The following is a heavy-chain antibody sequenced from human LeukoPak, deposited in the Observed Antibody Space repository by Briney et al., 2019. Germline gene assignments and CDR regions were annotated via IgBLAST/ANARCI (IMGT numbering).Heavy chain of an antibody. D-gene: IGHD3-10*01. Sequence: PXETLSLXCTVSGGSISSYYWSWIRQPAGKGLEWIGRIYTSGSTNYNPSLKSRVTISVDTSKNQFSLKLSSVTAADTAVYYCAXDGQHMVRGLNWFDPWGQGTLVTVSS. J-gene: IGHJ5*02. CDR3: AXDGQHMVRGLNWFDP. V-gene: IGHV4-4*07. CDR1: GGSISSYY. CDR2: IYTSGST.